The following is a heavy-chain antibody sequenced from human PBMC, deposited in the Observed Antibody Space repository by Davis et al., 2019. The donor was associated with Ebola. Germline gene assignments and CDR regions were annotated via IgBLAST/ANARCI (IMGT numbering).Heavy chain of an antibody. CDR3: AKDMNIVGRYSSSWYGFDY. J-gene: IGHJ4*02. Sequence: SLKISCAASGFTFDDYAMHWVRQAPGKGLEWVSGISWNSDNIVYADSVKGRFTISRDNAKNSLYLQMNSLRTEDTALYYCAKDMNIVGRYSSSWYGFDYWGQGTLVTVSS. CDR1: GFTFDDYA. V-gene: IGHV3-9*01. CDR2: ISWNSDNI. D-gene: IGHD6-13*01.